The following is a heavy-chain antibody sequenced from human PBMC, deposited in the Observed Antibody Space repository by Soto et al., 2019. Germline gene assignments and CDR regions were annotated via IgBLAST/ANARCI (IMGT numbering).Heavy chain of an antibody. J-gene: IGHJ5*02. CDR3: AKVGSHFDWLLRTLNWFDP. CDR1: GFTFSSYA. V-gene: IGHV3-23*01. Sequence: EVQLLESGGGLVQPGGSLRLSCAASGFTFSSYAKSWVRQAPEKGLEWVSAISGSGGSTYYADSVKGRFTISRDNSKNTLYLQMNSLRAEDTAVYYCAKVGSHFDWLLRTLNWFDPWGQGTLVTVSS. CDR2: ISGSGGST. D-gene: IGHD3-9*01.